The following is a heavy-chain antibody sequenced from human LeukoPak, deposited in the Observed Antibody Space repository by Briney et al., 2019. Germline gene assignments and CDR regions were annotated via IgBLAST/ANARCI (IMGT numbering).Heavy chain of an antibody. CDR3: ARVIGDAFDI. CDR2: IKQDGSEK. Sequence: PGGSLRLSCAPSGFTFSSYWMSWVRQAPGKGLEWVANIKQDGSEKYYVDSVKGRFTISRDNAKNSLYLQMNSLRAEDTAVYYCARVIGDAFDIWGQGTMVTVSS. J-gene: IGHJ3*02. V-gene: IGHV3-7*01. CDR1: GFTFSSYW.